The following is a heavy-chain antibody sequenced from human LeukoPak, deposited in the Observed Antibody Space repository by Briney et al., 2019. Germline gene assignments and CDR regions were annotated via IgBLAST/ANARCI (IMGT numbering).Heavy chain of an antibody. D-gene: IGHD5-12*01. J-gene: IGHJ4*02. Sequence: SQTLSLTCAVSGGSISSGGYCWSWIRQPPGEGLEWIGYIYHSGSTYYNPSLKSRVTISVDRSKNPLPLNLSSVTASYTAVYYWARAASPVGYSGYDFWVGQIPYYFDYWGRGTLVTVSS. CDR3: ARAASPVGYSGYDFWVGQIPYYFDY. CDR2: IYHSGST. CDR1: GGSISSGGYC. V-gene: IGHV4-30-2*01.